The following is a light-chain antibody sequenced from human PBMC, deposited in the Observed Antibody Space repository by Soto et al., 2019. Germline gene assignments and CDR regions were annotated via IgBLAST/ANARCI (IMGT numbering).Light chain of an antibody. CDR2: GAS. CDR3: QQYNNLPPDT. V-gene: IGKV3-15*01. J-gene: IGKJ2*01. Sequence: EIILTQSPASLSVSPGERSTLSCRASQSVNNNLAWYQQKPGQATRLLIYGASTRATGIPGRFRGSGSGTECTLTITSLQAEDFAVYFCQQYNNLPPDTFGQGTKLEIK. CDR1: QSVNNN.